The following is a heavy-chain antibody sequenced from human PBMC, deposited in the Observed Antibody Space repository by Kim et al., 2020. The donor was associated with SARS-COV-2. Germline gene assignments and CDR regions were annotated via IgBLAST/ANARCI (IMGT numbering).Heavy chain of an antibody. J-gene: IGHJ4*02. Sequence: SETLSLTCTVSGGSISSYYWSWIRQPPGKGLEWIGYIYYSGSTNYNPSLKSRVTISVDTSKNQFSLKLSSVTAADTAVYYCARGFGPSNYWGQGTLVTVSS. CDR1: GGSISSYY. CDR2: IYYSGST. D-gene: IGHD3-3*01. CDR3: ARGFGPSNY. V-gene: IGHV4-59*01.